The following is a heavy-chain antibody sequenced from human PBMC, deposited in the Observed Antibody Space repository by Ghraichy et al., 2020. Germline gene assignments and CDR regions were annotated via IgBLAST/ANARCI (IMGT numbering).Heavy chain of an antibody. J-gene: IGHJ4*02. V-gene: IGHV4-30-2*01. D-gene: IGHD5-18*01. CDR2: IYHSGST. Sequence: SETLSLTCAVSGGSISSGGYSWSWIRQPPGKGLEWIGYIYHSGSTYYNPSLKSRVTISVDRSKNQFSLKLSSVTAADTAVYYCATDPDTASPHENQTKSYWGQGTLVTVSS. CDR1: GGSISSGGYS. CDR3: ATDPDTASPHENQTKSY.